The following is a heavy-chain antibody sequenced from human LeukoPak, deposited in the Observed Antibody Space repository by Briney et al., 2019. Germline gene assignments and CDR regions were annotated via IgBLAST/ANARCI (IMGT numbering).Heavy chain of an antibody. CDR1: GDSISSDY. D-gene: IGHD5-24*01. Sequence: SETLSLTCNVSGDSISSDYWSWIRQPPGKGLEWIGHIYYSGSTNYNPSLKSRVTISVDTSKNQFSLKLSSVTAADTAMYYCARGRVEMATIDFDYWGQGTLVTVSS. J-gene: IGHJ4*02. CDR2: IYYSGST. CDR3: ARGRVEMATIDFDY. V-gene: IGHV4-59*08.